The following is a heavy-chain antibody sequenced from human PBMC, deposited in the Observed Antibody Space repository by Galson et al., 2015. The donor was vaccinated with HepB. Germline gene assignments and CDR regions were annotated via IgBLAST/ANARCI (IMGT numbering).Heavy chain of an antibody. D-gene: IGHD3-3*01. Sequence: SETLSLTCTVSGGSISSSSYYWGWIRQPPGKGLEWIGSIYYSGSTYYNPSLKSRVTISVDTSKNQFSLKLSSVTAADTAVYYCARHHLLRFLEWPSNWFDPRGQGTLVTVSS. CDR2: IYYSGST. CDR1: GGSISSSSYY. CDR3: ARHHLLRFLEWPSNWFDP. V-gene: IGHV4-39*01. J-gene: IGHJ5*02.